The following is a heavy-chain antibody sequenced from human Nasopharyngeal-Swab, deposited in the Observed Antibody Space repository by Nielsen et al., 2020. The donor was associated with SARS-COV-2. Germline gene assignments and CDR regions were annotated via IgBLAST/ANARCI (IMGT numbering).Heavy chain of an antibody. V-gene: IGHV4-30-2*01. CDR2: IYHSGNT. D-gene: IGHD2-21*01. CDR1: GGSISSGFYS. J-gene: IGHJ4*02. Sequence: SETLSLTCAVSGGSISSGFYSWSWIRQPPGKGLEWIGYIYHSGNTYYNPSLKSRVTISVDRSKNQFSLRLSSVTAADTAVYYCARKYCNGDCYFDYWGQGTLVTVFS. CDR3: ARKYCNGDCYFDY.